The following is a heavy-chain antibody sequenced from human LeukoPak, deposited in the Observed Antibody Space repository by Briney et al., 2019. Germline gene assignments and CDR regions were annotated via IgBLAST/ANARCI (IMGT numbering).Heavy chain of an antibody. CDR1: GFTFSSYG. D-gene: IGHD5-18*01. CDR2: ISYDGSNK. CDR3: AKDLYSYGTHFDY. V-gene: IGHV3-30*18. J-gene: IGHJ4*02. Sequence: GGSLRLSCAASGFTFSSYGMHWVRQAPGKGLEWVAVISYDGSNKYYADSVKGRSTISRDNSKNTLYLQMNSLRAEDAAVYYCAKDLYSYGTHFDYWGQGTLVTVSS.